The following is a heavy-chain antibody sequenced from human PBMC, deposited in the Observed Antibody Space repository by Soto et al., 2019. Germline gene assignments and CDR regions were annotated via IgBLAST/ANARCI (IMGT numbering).Heavy chain of an antibody. CDR2: IYYSGST. J-gene: IGHJ6*02. CDR1: GGSISSGDYY. Sequence: SETLSLTCTVSGGSISSGDYYWSWIRQPPGKGLEWIGYIYYSGSTYYNPSLKSRVTISVDTSKNQFSLKLSSVTAADTAVYFCARDNRGYGGNMYYGMDVWGQGSTVTVSS. D-gene: IGHD4-17*01. V-gene: IGHV4-30-4*02. CDR3: ARDNRGYGGNMYYGMDV.